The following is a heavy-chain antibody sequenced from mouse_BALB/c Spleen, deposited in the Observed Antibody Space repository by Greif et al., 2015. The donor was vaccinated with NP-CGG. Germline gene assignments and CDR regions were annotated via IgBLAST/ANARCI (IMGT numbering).Heavy chain of an antibody. V-gene: IGHV1S22*01. Sequence: LQQSGSELVRPGASVKLSCKASGYTFTSYWMHWVKQRPGQGLEWIGNIYPGSGSTNYDEKFKSKATLTVDTSSSTAYMQLSSLTSEDSAVYYCTRWGVGYSYAMDYWGQGTSVTVSS. CDR3: TRWGVGYSYAMDY. CDR2: IYPGSGST. J-gene: IGHJ4*01. CDR1: GYTFTSYW. D-gene: IGHD2-3*01.